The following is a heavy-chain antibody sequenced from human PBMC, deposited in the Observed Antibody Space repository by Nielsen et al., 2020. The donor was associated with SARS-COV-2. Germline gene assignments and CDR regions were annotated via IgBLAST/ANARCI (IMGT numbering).Heavy chain of an antibody. J-gene: IGHJ4*02. CDR3: TRRVYDYVWGSYYPGCFDY. V-gene: IGHV3-49*04. CDR2: IRSKAYGGTT. D-gene: IGHD3-16*01. CDR1: GFTFGDYA. Sequence: GESLKISCTASGFTFGDYAMSWVRQAPGKGLEWVGFIRSKAYGGTTEYAASVKGRFTISRDDSKSIAYLQMNSLKTEDTAVYYCTRRVYDYVWGSYYPGCFDYWGQGTLVTVSS.